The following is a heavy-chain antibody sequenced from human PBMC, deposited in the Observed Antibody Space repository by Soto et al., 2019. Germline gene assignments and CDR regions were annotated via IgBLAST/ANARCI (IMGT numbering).Heavy chain of an antibody. CDR3: TRDWYRITIFGVARDLYGMDV. J-gene: IGHJ6*02. CDR1: GFTFGDYA. V-gene: IGHV3-49*03. Sequence: PGGSLRLSCTASGFTFGDYAMSWFRQTPGKGLEWVGFIRSKAYGGTTEYAASVKGRFTISRDDSKSIAYLQMNSLKTEDTAVYYCTRDWYRITIFGVARDLYGMDVWGQGTTVTVS. CDR2: IRSKAYGGTT. D-gene: IGHD3-3*01.